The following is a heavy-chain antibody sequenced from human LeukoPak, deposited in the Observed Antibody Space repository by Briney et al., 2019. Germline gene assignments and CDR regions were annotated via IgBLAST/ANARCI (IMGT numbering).Heavy chain of an antibody. J-gene: IGHJ6*03. CDR2: ISAYNGNT. CDR3: AREMLLGGFGSGHFHYYMDV. Sequence: GASVKVSCKASGYTFTSYGISWVRQAPGQGLEWMGWISAYNGNTNYAQKLQGRVTMTTDTSTRTAYMELRSLSSDDTAVYFCAREMLLGGFGSGHFHYYMDVWGKGTTVTISS. V-gene: IGHV1-18*01. D-gene: IGHD3-16*01. CDR1: GYTFTSYG.